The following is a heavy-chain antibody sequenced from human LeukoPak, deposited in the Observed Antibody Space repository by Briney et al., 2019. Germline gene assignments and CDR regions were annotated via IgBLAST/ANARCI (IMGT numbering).Heavy chain of an antibody. J-gene: IGHJ4*02. CDR2: ISSSSSSI. D-gene: IGHD2-15*01. CDR1: GFTFSSYS. CDR3: ARGRDGWYFDY. V-gene: IGHV3-48*01. Sequence: RSGGSLRLSCAASGFTFSSYSMNWVRQAPGKGLEWVSYISSSSSSIYYADSVKGRFTISRDNAKNSLYLQMNSLRAEDTAVYYCARGRDGWYFDYWGQGTLVSVSS.